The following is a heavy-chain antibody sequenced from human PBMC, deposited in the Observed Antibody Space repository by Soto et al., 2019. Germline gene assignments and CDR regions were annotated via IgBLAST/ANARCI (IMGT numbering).Heavy chain of an antibody. J-gene: IGHJ3*02. CDR1: GFTFSSYW. CDR3: ARERKYYYNWNYVDAFDI. CDR2: INSDGSST. Sequence: GWSLRLSCAASGFTFSSYWMLWVRQAPGKGLVWVSRINSDGSSTNYADSVKGRFTISRGNAQNPLYLQLNSLRAEDTAVYYCARERKYYYNWNYVDAFDIRGQGTMVTVSS. D-gene: IGHD1-7*01. V-gene: IGHV3-74*01.